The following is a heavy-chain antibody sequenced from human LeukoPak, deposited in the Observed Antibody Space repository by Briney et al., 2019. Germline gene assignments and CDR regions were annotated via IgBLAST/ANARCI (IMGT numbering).Heavy chain of an antibody. CDR2: INPNSGGT. Sequence: ASVKVSCKASGYTFTGYYMHWVRQAPGQGLEWMGWINPNSGGTNYAQKFQGWVTMTRDTSISTAYMELSRLRSDDTAVYYCARGRIAVAGGNYYYYYGMDVWGQGTTVTVSS. V-gene: IGHV1-2*04. D-gene: IGHD6-19*01. J-gene: IGHJ6*02. CDR3: ARGRIAVAGGNYYYYYGMDV. CDR1: GYTFTGYY.